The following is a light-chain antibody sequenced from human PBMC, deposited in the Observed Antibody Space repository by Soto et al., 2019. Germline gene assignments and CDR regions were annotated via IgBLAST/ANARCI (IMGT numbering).Light chain of an antibody. Sequence: DIQLTQSPSFLSASVVDRVTITYRASQGISSYLAWYQQKPGKAPKLLIYAASTLQSGVPSSFSGSGSGTEFTLTISSLQPEDCANYYCQQLNSYPQTFGQGTKVGIK. CDR2: AAS. CDR1: QGISSY. V-gene: IGKV1-9*01. J-gene: IGKJ1*01. CDR3: QQLNSYPQT.